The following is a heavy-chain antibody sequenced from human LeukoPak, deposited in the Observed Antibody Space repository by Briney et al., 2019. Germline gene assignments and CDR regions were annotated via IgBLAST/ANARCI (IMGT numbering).Heavy chain of an antibody. CDR1: GYTFTDYY. CDR2: INPDGGGT. CDR3: ATTPYYDILTGYSDV. V-gene: IGHV1-2*06. Sequence: ASVKVSCKASGYTFTDYYIHWVRQAPGQGLEWMGRINPDGGGTNDVQKFQGRVTMTRDTSINTVYMELSRLTSDDTAVYYCATTPYYDILTGYSDVWGQGTTVTVSS. J-gene: IGHJ6*02. D-gene: IGHD3-9*01.